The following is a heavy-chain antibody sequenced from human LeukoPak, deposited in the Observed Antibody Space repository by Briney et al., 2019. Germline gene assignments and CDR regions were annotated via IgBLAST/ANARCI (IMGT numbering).Heavy chain of an antibody. CDR3: AKQLGYCSDGSCYFPY. Sequence: GGSLRLSCAASGFTFSSFAMSWVRQAPGKGLEWMSAISTSGDNTDYADSVQGRFTISRDNSKSTLCLQMNSLRAEDTAVYYCAKQLGYCSDGSCYFPYWGQGTLVTVSS. CDR2: ISTSGDNT. J-gene: IGHJ4*02. V-gene: IGHV3-23*01. CDR1: GFTFSSFA. D-gene: IGHD2-15*01.